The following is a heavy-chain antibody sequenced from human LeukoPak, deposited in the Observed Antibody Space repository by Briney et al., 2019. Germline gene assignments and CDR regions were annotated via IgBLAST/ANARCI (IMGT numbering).Heavy chain of an antibody. CDR1: GFTFTTYA. J-gene: IGHJ4*02. D-gene: IGHD5-24*01. V-gene: IGHV3-74*01. CDR2: INHDGSDI. CDR3: VRDSNFKIDY. Sequence: SGGSLRLSCAASGFTFTTYAMSWVRQAPGRGLEWVSRINHDGSDISYADSVKGRSTISRDNDKNTLYLQMNSLRADDTAIYYCVRDSNFKIDYWGQGTLVTVSS.